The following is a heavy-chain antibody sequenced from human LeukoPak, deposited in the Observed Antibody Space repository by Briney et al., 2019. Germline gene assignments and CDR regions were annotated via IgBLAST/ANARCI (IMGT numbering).Heavy chain of an antibody. CDR2: IGGSSSSI. D-gene: IGHD3-3*01. CDR1: GFTFSTYS. J-gene: IGHJ3*02. V-gene: IGHV3-21*01. Sequence: GGSLRLSCAASGFTFSTYSMNWVRQAPGKGLEWVSSIGGSSSSIYYADSVKGRFTISRDNAKNSLYLQMNSLRAEDSAVYYCARELEEAFDIWGQGTMVTASS. CDR3: ARELEEAFDI.